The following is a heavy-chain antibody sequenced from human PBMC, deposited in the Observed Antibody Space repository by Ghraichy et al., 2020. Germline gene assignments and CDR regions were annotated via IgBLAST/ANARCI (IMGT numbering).Heavy chain of an antibody. CDR3: TRENFDYGDYFPADY. Sequence: SLNISCTASGFTFGDYAMSWFRQAPGKGLEWVGFIRSKAYGGTTEYAASVKGRFTISRDDSKSIAYLQMNSLKTEDTAVYYCTRENFDYGDYFPADYWGQGTLVTVSS. CDR2: IRSKAYGGTT. D-gene: IGHD4-17*01. V-gene: IGHV3-49*03. CDR1: GFTFGDYA. J-gene: IGHJ4*02.